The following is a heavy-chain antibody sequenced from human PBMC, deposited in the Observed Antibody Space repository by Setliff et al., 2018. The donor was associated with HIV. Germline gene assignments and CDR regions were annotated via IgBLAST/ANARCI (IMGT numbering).Heavy chain of an antibody. CDR3: ARYGPASVIWFGYLDY. J-gene: IGHJ4*02. CDR1: GDSISGNYY. CDR2: VFSGGSS. V-gene: IGHV4-39*01. Sequence: SETLSLTCTVSGDSISGNYYWAWIRQPPGKGLEWIATVFSGGSSKYNPSLWSRVAISVDTSKNQFYLKMDSVTAADTAFYYCARYGPASVIWFGYLDYWGPGMSVTVSS. D-gene: IGHD3-10*01.